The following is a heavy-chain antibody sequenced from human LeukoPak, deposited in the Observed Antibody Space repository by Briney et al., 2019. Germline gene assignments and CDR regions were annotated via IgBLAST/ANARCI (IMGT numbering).Heavy chain of an antibody. CDR2: IKSKTDGGTT. D-gene: IGHD3-10*01. CDR3: TTESLWFGELCYYFDY. Sequence: PGESLRLSCAASGFTFSNAWMSWVRQAPGKGLEWVGRIKSKTDGGTTDYAAPVKGRFTISRDDSKNTLYLQMNSLKTEDTAVYYCTTESLWFGELCYYFDYWGQGTLVTVSS. CDR1: GFTFSNAW. J-gene: IGHJ4*02. V-gene: IGHV3-15*01.